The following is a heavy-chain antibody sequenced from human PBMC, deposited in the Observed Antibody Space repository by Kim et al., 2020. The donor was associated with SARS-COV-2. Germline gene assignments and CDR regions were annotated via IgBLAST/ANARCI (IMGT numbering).Heavy chain of an antibody. V-gene: IGHV3-33*01. CDR2: IWYDGINK. J-gene: IGHJ4*02. CDR1: GFTFGTYG. CDR3: AREAIAAAYIDY. Sequence: GGSLRLSCAASGFTFGTYGMHWVRQAPGKGLEWVAVIWYDGINKYYADSVKGRFTISRDNSKNTLYLQMDSLRDEDTAVYYCAREAIAAAYIDYWGQGTLVTVSS. D-gene: IGHD6-13*01.